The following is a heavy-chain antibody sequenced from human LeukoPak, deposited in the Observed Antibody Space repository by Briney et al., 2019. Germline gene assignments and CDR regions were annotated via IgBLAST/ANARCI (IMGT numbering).Heavy chain of an antibody. D-gene: IGHD2-2*01. Sequence: PGGSLRLSCAASGFTFSTYTMNWVRQAPGKGLEWVSSINYNSVYIYYADSVKGRFTISRDNAKSSLYLQMSGLRAEDTAVYFCARDLYCSSTRCTDVFDIWGQGTMVTASS. J-gene: IGHJ3*02. CDR1: GFTFSTYT. CDR3: ARDLYCSSTRCTDVFDI. V-gene: IGHV3-21*01. CDR2: INYNSVYI.